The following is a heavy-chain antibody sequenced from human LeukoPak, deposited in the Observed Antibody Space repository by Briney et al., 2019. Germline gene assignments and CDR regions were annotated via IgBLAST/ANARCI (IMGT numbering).Heavy chain of an antibody. V-gene: IGHV3-23*01. J-gene: IGHJ4*02. CDR2: FEASGGNT. CDR3: AKGGWLDW. Sequence: PGGSLRLSCAASGFNFKAYVMTWVRQAQGKGVDGAQLFEASGGNTYYGIPVAGRFTIPRDNSNIPLFLQMPSLRAQATAFFYCAKGGWLDWWGQGTQATVSS. CDR1: GFNFKAYV. D-gene: IGHD3-9*01.